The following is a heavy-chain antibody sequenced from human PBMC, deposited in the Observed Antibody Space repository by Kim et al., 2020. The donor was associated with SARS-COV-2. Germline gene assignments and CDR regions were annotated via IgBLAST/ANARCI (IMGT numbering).Heavy chain of an antibody. Sequence: SVKVSCKASGGTFSSYAISWVRQAPGQWLEWMGGIIPIFGTANYAQKFQGRVTITADESTSTAYMELSSLRSEDTAVYYCARGGDGYDVGIFDYWGQGTLVTVSS. CDR3: ARGGDGYDVGIFDY. J-gene: IGHJ4*02. D-gene: IGHD5-12*01. CDR1: GGTFSSYA. CDR2: IIPIFGTA. V-gene: IGHV1-69*13.